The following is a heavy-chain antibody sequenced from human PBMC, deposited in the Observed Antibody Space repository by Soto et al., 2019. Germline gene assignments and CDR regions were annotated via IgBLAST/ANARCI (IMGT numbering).Heavy chain of an antibody. CDR3: AKDALPTCRGGRRGFYYFDY. Sequence: GGSLRLSCAASGFTFSSYAMSWVRQAPGKGLEWVSAISGSGGSTYYADSVKGRFTISRDNSKNTLYLQMTSLRAEDTAVYYCAKDALPTCRGGRRGFYYFDYWGQGTLVTVSS. J-gene: IGHJ4*02. CDR1: GFTFSSYA. CDR2: ISGSGGST. V-gene: IGHV3-23*01. D-gene: IGHD5-12*01.